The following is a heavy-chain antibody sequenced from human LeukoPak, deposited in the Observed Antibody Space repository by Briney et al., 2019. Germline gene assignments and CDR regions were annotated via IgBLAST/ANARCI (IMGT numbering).Heavy chain of an antibody. V-gene: IGHV3-33*01. J-gene: IGHJ2*01. CDR1: GFTFSSYG. CDR3: ARDSDHLAFDL. D-gene: IGHD1-14*01. CDR2: IWYDGSNK. Sequence: GGSLRLSCAASGFTFSSYGMHWVRQAQGKGLEWVAVIWYDGSNKYYADSVKGRFTISRDNSKNTLYLQMNSLRAEDTAVYYCARDSDHLAFDLWGRGTLVTVSS.